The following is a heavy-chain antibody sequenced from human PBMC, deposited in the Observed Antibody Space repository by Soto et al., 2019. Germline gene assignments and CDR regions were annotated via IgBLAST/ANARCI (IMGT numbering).Heavy chain of an antibody. Sequence: LSLTCTVSGGSISSGGYYWSWIRQHPGKGLEWIGYIYYSGSTYYNPSLKSRVTISVDTSKNQFSLKLSSVTAADTAVYYCARGYCTNGVCRGFNFDYWGQGTLVTVSS. V-gene: IGHV4-31*03. J-gene: IGHJ4*02. CDR2: IYYSGST. CDR3: ARGYCTNGVCRGFNFDY. CDR1: GGSISSGGYY. D-gene: IGHD2-8*01.